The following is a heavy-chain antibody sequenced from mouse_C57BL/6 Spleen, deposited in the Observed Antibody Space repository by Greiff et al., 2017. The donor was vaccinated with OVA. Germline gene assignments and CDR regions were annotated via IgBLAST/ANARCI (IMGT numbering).Heavy chain of an antibody. CDR3: AKDYYDFDY. CDR1: GFTFSDHG. J-gene: IGHJ2*01. Sequence: DVHLVESGGGLVKPGGSLKLSCAASGFTFSDHGMHWVRQAPEKGLEWVAYISSGSSTIYYADTVKGRFTISRDNAKNTLFLHMSSLRSEDTAMYYCAKDYYDFDYWGQGTTLTVSS. D-gene: IGHD1-1*01. V-gene: IGHV5-17*01. CDR2: ISSGSSTI.